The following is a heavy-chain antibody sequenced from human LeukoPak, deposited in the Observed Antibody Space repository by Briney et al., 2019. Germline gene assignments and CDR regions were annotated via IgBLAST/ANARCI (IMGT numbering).Heavy chain of an antibody. V-gene: IGHV4-61*02. CDR1: GGSISSGSYY. J-gene: IGHJ4*02. D-gene: IGHD6-19*01. CDR2: IYTSGST. Sequence: SETLSLTCTVSGGSISSGSYYWSWIRQPAGKGLEWIGRIYTSGSTNYNPSLKSRVTISVDTSKNQLSLKLSSVTAADTAVYYCARVRTIAVAGEYYFDYWGQGTLVTVSS. CDR3: ARVRTIAVAGEYYFDY.